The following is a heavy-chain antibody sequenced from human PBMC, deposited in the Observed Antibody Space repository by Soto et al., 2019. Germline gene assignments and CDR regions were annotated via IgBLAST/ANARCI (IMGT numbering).Heavy chain of an antibody. CDR3: AKDRHRTYYDYVWGSYNTRIGFDY. CDR2: ISGSGGST. Sequence: PGGSLRLSCAASGFTFSSYAMSWVRQAPGKGLEWVSAISGSGGSTYYADSVKGRFTISRDNSKNTLYLQMNSLRAEDTAVYYCAKDRHRTYYDYVWGSYNTRIGFDYWGQGTLVTVSS. J-gene: IGHJ4*02. D-gene: IGHD3-16*01. CDR1: GFTFSSYA. V-gene: IGHV3-23*01.